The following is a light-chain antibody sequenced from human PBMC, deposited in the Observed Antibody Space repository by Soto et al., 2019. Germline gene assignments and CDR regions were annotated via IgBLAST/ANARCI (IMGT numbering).Light chain of an antibody. CDR1: QSLLYSNGHNY. CDR2: LGS. V-gene: IGKV2-28*01. J-gene: IGKJ2*02. Sequence: DIVMTQSPLSLPVTPGEPASISCTSSQSLLYSNGHNYLDWYVQKPGQPPQLLIYLGSNRASGVPDRFSGSGSGTDFTLKISRVEAEDVGVYYCMQALQIPSTFGQGTKVDIK. CDR3: MQALQIPST.